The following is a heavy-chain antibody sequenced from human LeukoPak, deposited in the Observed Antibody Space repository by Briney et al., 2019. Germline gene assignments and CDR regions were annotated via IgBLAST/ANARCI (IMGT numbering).Heavy chain of an antibody. Sequence: GGSLRLSCAASGFSFISYGMHWVRQAPGKGLEWVGVISDDGRRKDYADSVKGRFTISRDNSKDTLYLQMNSLRAEDTALYYCAKGSSGYFADLWGQGTLVTVSS. J-gene: IGHJ5*02. CDR2: ISDDGRRK. CDR1: GFSFISYG. V-gene: IGHV3-30*18. CDR3: AKGSSGYFADL. D-gene: IGHD3-22*01.